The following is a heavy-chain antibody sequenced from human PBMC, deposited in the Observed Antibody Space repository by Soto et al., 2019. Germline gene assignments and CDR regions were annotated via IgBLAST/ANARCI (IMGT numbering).Heavy chain of an antibody. CDR3: AKDIKGYSGYDFRPEYFQH. CDR2: ISWNSGSI. J-gene: IGHJ1*01. D-gene: IGHD5-12*01. Sequence: SLRLSCAASGFPFVVYAMHWVRQAPGKGLGWVSGISWNSGSIGYADSVKGRFTISRDNAKNSLYLQMNSLRAEDTALYYCAKDIKGYSGYDFRPEYFQHWGQGTLVTVSS. V-gene: IGHV3-9*01. CDR1: GFPFVVYA.